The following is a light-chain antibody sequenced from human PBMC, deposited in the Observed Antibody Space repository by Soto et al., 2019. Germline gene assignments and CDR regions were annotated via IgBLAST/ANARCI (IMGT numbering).Light chain of an antibody. CDR1: QSMSSY. CDR3: QQSYSTIFT. CDR2: AAS. V-gene: IGKV1-39*01. Sequence: DIPMTQSPSSLSASVGDRVTITCRASQSMSSYLNWYQQKPGKAPKLLIYAASSLQSGVPSRFSGSGSGTDFTLTISSLQPEDFATYYCQQSYSTIFTFGPGAKVDIK. J-gene: IGKJ3*01.